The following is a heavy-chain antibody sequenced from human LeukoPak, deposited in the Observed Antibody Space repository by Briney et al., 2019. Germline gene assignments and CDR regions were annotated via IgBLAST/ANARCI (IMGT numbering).Heavy chain of an antibody. CDR1: GGSISNYY. CDR3: ARDRYSSGWHRGSDWFDP. D-gene: IGHD6-19*01. CDR2: IYYSGST. J-gene: IGHJ5*02. Sequence: SETLSLTCTVSGGSISNYYWSWIRQPPGKGLEWIGHIYYSGSTNYNPSLKSRITISVDTSKNQFSLKLTSVTAADTAVYYSARDRYSSGWHRGSDWFDPWGQGTLVTVSS. V-gene: IGHV4-59*01.